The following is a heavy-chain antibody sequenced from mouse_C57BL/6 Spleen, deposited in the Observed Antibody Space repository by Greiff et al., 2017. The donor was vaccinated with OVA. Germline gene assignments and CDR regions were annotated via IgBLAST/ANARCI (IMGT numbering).Heavy chain of an antibody. Sequence: QVQLQQSGPELVKPGASVKISCKASGYSFTSYSIHWVKQRPGQGLEWIGWIYPGCGNTKSTEKFKGKATLTADTSSSTAYMQLSSLTSADSAVDYGVQTAQATWYFEVWGTGTTVTVSA. CDR2: IYPGCGNT. D-gene: IGHD3-2*02. V-gene: IGHV1-66*01. CDR3: VQTAQATWYFEV. J-gene: IGHJ1*03. CDR1: GYSFTSYS.